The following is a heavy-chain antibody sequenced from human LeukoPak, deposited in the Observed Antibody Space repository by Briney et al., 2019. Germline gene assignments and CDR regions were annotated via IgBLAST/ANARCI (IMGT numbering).Heavy chain of an antibody. J-gene: IGHJ4*02. CDR3: ARDSSGALDF. D-gene: IGHD7-27*01. CDR1: GFAFSSSW. V-gene: IGHV3-7*01. CDR2: IKEDGSVK. Sequence: GGSLRLSCAASGFAFSSSWMAWVRQAPGMGLEWVANIKEDGSVKQYVDSVKGRFTISRDNAKNSLYLQMNSLRTDDTALYYCARDSSGALDFWGQGTLVTVSS.